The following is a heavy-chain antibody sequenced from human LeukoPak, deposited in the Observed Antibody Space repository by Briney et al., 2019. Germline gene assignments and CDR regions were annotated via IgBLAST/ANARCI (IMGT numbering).Heavy chain of an antibody. J-gene: IGHJ4*02. D-gene: IGHD3-22*01. CDR3: SRSAYYDGSGNYYDY. Sequence: GGSLRLSCAASGLTFSSHWMHWVRQAPGKGLVWVSRITNDGSSTTYADSVKGRFTISRDNAKNTLYLQMNGLRAEDTAVYYCSRSAYYDGSGNYYDYWGRGTLVTVSS. V-gene: IGHV3-74*01. CDR1: GLTFSSHW. CDR2: ITNDGSST.